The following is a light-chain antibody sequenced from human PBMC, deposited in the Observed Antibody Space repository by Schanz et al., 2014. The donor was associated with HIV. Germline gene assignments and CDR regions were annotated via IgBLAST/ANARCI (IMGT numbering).Light chain of an antibody. V-gene: IGLV6-57*04. CDR1: SGSIASDF. J-gene: IGLJ3*02. Sequence: NFMLTQPHSVSESPGQTVVISCTRNSGSIASDFVQWYQQRPGSAPSVVIHGNDERPSGVPDRFSGSIDRSSNSASLTISGLKTDDEGDYYCQSSDASNTIVFGGGTKVTVL. CDR2: GND. CDR3: QSSDASNTIV.